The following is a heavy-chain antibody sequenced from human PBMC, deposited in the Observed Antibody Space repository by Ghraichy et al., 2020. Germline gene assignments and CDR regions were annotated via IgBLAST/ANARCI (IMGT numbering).Heavy chain of an antibody. CDR2: ISYDGSNK. V-gene: IGHV3-30*18. CDR1: GFTFSSYG. Sequence: GGSLRLSCAASGFTFSSYGMHWVRQAPGKGLEWVAVISYDGSNKYYADSVKGRFTISRDNSKNTLYLQMNSLRAEDTAVYYCAKDESRFVGGMDVWGQGTTVTVSS. J-gene: IGHJ6*02. D-gene: IGHD2-15*01. CDR3: AKDESRFVGGMDV.